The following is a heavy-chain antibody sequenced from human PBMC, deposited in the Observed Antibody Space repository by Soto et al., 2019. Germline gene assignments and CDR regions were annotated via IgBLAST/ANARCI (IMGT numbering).Heavy chain of an antibody. CDR3: ARDRYYGSGSYPPDY. J-gene: IGHJ4*02. CDR2: IIPIFGTA. CDR1: GGTFSSYA. D-gene: IGHD3-10*01. V-gene: IGHV1-69*06. Sequence: SVKVSCKASGGTFSSYAISWVLQAPGQGLEWMGGIIPIFGTANYAQKFQGRVTITADKSTSTAYMELSSLRSEDTAVYYCARDRYYGSGSYPPDYWGQGTLVTVSS.